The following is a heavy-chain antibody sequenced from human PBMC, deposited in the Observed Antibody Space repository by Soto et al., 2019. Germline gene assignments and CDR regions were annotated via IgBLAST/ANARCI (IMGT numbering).Heavy chain of an antibody. CDR2: IGTAGDT. Sequence: GGSLRLSCAASGFTFSSYDIHWVRQATGKGLEWVSAIGTAGDTYYPGSVKGRFTISRENARNSLYLQMNSLRAGDTAVYYCARGYCSGGSCSTGSYYGMDVWGQGTTVTVSS. J-gene: IGHJ6*02. CDR3: ARGYCSGGSCSTGSYYGMDV. CDR1: GFTFSSYD. V-gene: IGHV3-13*01. D-gene: IGHD2-15*01.